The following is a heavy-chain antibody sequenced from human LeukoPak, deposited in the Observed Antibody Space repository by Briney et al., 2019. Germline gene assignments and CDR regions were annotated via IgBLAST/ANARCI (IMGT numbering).Heavy chain of an antibody. CDR1: GYTFTSYG. D-gene: IGHD3-3*01. J-gene: IGHJ4*02. CDR2: INPNSGGT. V-gene: IGHV1-2*02. CDR3: ARTGLRFLGAVV. Sequence: ASVKVSCKASGYTFTSYGISWVRQAPGQGLEWMGWINPNSGGTNYAQKFQGRVTMTRDTSISTAYMELSRLRSDDTAVYYCARTGLRFLGAVVWGQGTLVTVSS.